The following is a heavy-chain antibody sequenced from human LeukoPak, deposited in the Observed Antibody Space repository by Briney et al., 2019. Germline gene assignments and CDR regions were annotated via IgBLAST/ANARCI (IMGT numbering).Heavy chain of an antibody. Sequence: AETLSLTFAFYGGFFSGYYWRWLRPPPGKGRAWVGDINHSGSANYNPSLQSGVTISVDTSKNHFSLMLSSVTAADPALYFCARGFKLGGLRYFDSESLFDYWGQGTLVTVSS. CDR1: GGFFSGYY. CDR3: ARGFKLGGLRYFDSESLFDY. V-gene: IGHV4-34*01. CDR2: INHSGSA. J-gene: IGHJ4*02. D-gene: IGHD3-9*01.